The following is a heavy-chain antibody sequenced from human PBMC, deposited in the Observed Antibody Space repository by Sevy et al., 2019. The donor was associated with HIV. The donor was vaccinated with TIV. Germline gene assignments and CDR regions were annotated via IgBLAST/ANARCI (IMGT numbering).Heavy chain of an antibody. V-gene: IGHV3-48*02. CDR1: GFTFSSYS. CDR3: ARASSSWYRGWFDP. J-gene: IGHJ5*02. CDR2: ISSSSSTI. D-gene: IGHD6-13*01. Sequence: GWSLRLSCAASGFTFSSYSMNWVRQAPGKGLEWVSYISSSSSTIYYADSVKGRFTISRDNAKNSLYLQMNSLRDEDTAVYYCARASSSWYRGWFDPWGQGTLVTVSS.